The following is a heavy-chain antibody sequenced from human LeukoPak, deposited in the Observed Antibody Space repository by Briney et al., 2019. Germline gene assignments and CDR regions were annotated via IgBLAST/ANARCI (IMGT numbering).Heavy chain of an antibody. V-gene: IGHV1-2*02. CDR1: GYTFTGYY. CDR2: INPNSGGST. J-gene: IGHJ3*02. D-gene: IGHD1-26*01. CDR3: AREEVGAAIAAFDI. Sequence: GASVKVSCKASGYTFTGYYMHWVRQAPGQGLEWMGWINPNSGGSTSYAQKFQGRVTMTRDTSISTAYMELSRLRSDDTAVYYCAREEVGAAIAAFDIWGQGTMVTVSS.